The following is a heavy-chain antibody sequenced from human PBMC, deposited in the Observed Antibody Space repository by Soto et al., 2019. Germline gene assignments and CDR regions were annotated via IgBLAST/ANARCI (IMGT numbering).Heavy chain of an antibody. V-gene: IGHV2-5*02. D-gene: IGHD5-12*01. J-gene: IGHJ4*02. CDR3: AHVYGGYDNFDY. Sequence: QITLKESGPPLVKPTQTLTLTCTFSGFSLSTSGVGVDWIRQPPGKALEWLALIYWDDDKRYSPSLKSRLTITKDTSKNQVVLTMTNLDPVDTATCYGAHVYGGYDNFDYWGQGTLVTVSS. CDR1: GFSLSTSGVG. CDR2: IYWDDDK.